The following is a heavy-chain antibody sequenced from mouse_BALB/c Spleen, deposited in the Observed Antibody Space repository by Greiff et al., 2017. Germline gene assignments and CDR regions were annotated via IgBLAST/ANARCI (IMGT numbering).Heavy chain of an antibody. CDR3: ARLYGNYGDY. D-gene: IGHD2-1*01. Sequence: EVQGVESGGGLVKPGGSLKLSCAASGFTFSSYTMSWVRQTPEKRLEWVATISSGGSYTYYPDSVKGRFTISRDNAKNTLYLQMSSLKSEDTAMYYCARLYGNYGDYWGQGTSVTVSS. V-gene: IGHV5-6-4*01. CDR2: ISSGGSYT. CDR1: GFTFSSYT. J-gene: IGHJ4*01.